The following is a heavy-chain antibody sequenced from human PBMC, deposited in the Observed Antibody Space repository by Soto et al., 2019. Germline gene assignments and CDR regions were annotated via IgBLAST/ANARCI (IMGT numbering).Heavy chain of an antibody. CDR1: GFTINNYD. CDR3: AKERYSSRSPDFDY. D-gene: IGHD6-13*01. V-gene: IGHV3-30*02. CDR2: LWYGGSNK. J-gene: IGHJ4*02. Sequence: GGSLRLSCAASGFTINNYDIQWVRQAPGKGLEWVAVLWYGGSNKYYADSVKGRFTISRDNSKNTLYLQMNSLRAEDTAVYYCAKERYSSRSPDFDYWGQGTLVTVSS.